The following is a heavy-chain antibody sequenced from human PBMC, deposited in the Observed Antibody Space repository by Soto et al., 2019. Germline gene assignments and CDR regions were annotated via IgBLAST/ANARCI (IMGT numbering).Heavy chain of an antibody. CDR3: ASGYGRPRGVSDFDY. J-gene: IGHJ4*02. Sequence: QLQLQESGSGLVKPSQTLSLTCAVSGGSISSGGYSWSWIRQPPGKGLEWIGYIYHSGSTDYIPSLKRRVTISVDSSKNPFSLKLSSVTAADTAVYYCASGYGRPRGVSDFDYWGQGTLVTVSS. CDR1: GGSISSGGYS. V-gene: IGHV4-30-2*01. D-gene: IGHD4-17*01. CDR2: IYHSGST.